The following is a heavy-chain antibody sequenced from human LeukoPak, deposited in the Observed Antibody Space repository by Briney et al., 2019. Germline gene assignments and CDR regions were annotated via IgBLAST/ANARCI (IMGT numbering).Heavy chain of an antibody. CDR1: GGTFSSYA. CDR3: ARGLAVVVPAAIGY. J-gene: IGHJ4*02. Sequence: ASVKVSCKASGGTFSSYAISWVRQAPGQGLEWMGWVTPNSGGTNYAQKFQGRVIMTRDTSISTAYMELSRLRSDDAAVYYCARGLAVVVPAAIGYWGQGTLVTVSS. D-gene: IGHD2-2*01. CDR2: VTPNSGGT. V-gene: IGHV1-2*02.